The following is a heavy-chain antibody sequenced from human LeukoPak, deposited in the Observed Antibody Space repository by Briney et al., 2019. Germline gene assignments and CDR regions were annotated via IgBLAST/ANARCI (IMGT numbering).Heavy chain of an antibody. D-gene: IGHD6-13*01. CDR3: AKDRGSSWCFGLV. CDR1: GFIFGDYT. J-gene: IGHJ4*02. CDR2: ISSSSSHI. Sequence: GGSLRLSCAASGFIFGDYTMSWVRQAPGKGLEWVSSISSSSSHIFYADSVKGRFTVSKDNAENSLYLQMNSLRAEDTAVYYCAKDRGSSWCFGLVWGRGTLVTVSS. V-gene: IGHV3-21*01.